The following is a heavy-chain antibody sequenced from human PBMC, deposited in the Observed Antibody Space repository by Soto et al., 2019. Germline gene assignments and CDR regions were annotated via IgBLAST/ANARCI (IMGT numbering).Heavy chain of an antibody. CDR3: ARAAATDAFDI. CDR1: GYFFTSYY. V-gene: IGHV1-46*01. J-gene: IGHJ3*02. Sequence: QVQLVQSGAEVKKPGASVKVSCKASGYFFTSYYMHWVRQAPGQGLEWMGIINPSGGSTSYAQKFQGRVTMTRDTSTSTVYMELSSLRSEDTAVYYCARAAATDAFDIWGQGTMVTVSS. D-gene: IGHD6-13*01. CDR2: INPSGGST.